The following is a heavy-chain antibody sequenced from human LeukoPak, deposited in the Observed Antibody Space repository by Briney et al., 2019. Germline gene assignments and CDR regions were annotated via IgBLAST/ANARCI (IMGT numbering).Heavy chain of an antibody. V-gene: IGHV3-11*01. Sequence: GGSLRLSCAASGFTFSDYYMSWIRQAPGKGLEWVSYISSSGSTIYYADSVKGRFTISRDNAKNSLYLQMNSLRAEDTAVYYCARLPHLGYYYDSSGYPGNYWGQGTLVTVSS. CDR2: ISSSGSTI. J-gene: IGHJ4*02. CDR1: GFTFSDYY. CDR3: ARLPHLGYYYDSSGYPGNY. D-gene: IGHD3-22*01.